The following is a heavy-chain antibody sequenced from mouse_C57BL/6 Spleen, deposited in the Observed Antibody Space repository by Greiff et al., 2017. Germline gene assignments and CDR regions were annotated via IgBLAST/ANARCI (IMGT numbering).Heavy chain of an antibody. Sequence: EVKLMESGGGLVQSGRSLRLSCATSGFTFSDFYMEWVRQAPGKGLEWIAASRNKANDYTTEYSASVKGRFIVSRDTSQSILYLQMNALRAEDTAIYYGARDDYYYAMDYWGQGTSVTVSS. CDR3: ARDDYYYAMDY. J-gene: IGHJ4*01. CDR1: GFTFSDFY. V-gene: IGHV7-1*01. CDR2: SRNKANDYTT.